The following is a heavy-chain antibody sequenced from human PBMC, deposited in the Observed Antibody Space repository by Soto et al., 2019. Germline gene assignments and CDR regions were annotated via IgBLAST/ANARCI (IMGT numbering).Heavy chain of an antibody. CDR1: GFMFITYA. CDR3: AKGVVAGLDYYYGMDV. J-gene: IGHJ6*02. CDR2: ISGPGGST. D-gene: IGHD6-19*01. Sequence: WGSLRLSCAASGFMFITYAISCFRHAPCKWLEWVSTISGPGGSTYYADSVKGRFTISRDNSKNTLYLQMNSLRAEDTAVYYCAKGVVAGLDYYYGMDVWGQGTTVTVSS. V-gene: IGHV3-23*01.